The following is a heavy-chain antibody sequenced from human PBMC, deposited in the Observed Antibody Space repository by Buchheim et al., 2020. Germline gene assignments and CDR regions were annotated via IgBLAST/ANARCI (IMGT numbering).Heavy chain of an antibody. CDR2: ISGSGGST. Sequence: EVQLLESGGGLVQPGGSLRLSCAASGFTFSSYAMSWVRQAPGKGLEWVSAISGSGGSTYYADSVKGRFTISRDNSKNTLYLQMKSLRAEDTAVYYCAKDQWLRYELGYYYGMDVWGQGTT. CDR3: AKDQWLRYELGYYYGMDV. D-gene: IGHD5-12*01. J-gene: IGHJ6*02. V-gene: IGHV3-23*01. CDR1: GFTFSSYA.